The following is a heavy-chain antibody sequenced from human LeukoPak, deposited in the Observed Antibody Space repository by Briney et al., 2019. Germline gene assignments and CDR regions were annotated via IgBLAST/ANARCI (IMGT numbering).Heavy chain of an antibody. J-gene: IGHJ4*02. CDR1: GGSVNSYY. V-gene: IGHV4-59*02. CDR3: ARGAYDTSGYYNYYFDY. CDR2: VSYTGST. D-gene: IGHD3-22*01. Sequence: PSETLSLTCTVSGGSVNSYYWSWIRQPPGNGLECIGYVSYTGSTNYNPSLKSRVTISLDTSKNQFSLKLSSVTAADTAVYYCARGAYDTSGYYNYYFDYWGQGTLVTVSS.